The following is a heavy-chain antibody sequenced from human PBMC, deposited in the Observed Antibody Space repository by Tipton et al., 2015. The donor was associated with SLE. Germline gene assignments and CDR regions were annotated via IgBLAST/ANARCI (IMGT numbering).Heavy chain of an antibody. Sequence: TLSLTCTVSGGSISSSSYYWGWIRQPPGKGLEWIGSIYYSGSTYYNPSLKSRVTISEDTSKNQFSLKLNSVTAADTAVYYCAKGQQMLRHFDFWGQGTLVTVSS. CDR2: IYYSGST. CDR1: GGSISSSSYY. V-gene: IGHV4-39*07. J-gene: IGHJ4*02. CDR3: AKGQQMLRHFDF. D-gene: IGHD6-13*01.